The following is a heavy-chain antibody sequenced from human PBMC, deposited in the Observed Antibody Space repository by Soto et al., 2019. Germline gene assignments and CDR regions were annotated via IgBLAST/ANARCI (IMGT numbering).Heavy chain of an antibody. CDR1: GGSISSGDYY. J-gene: IGHJ6*02. CDR2: IYYSGST. D-gene: IGHD5-18*01. Sequence: QVQLQESGPGLVKPSQTLSLTCTVSGGSISSGDYYWSWIRQPPGKGLEWIGYIYYSGSTYYNPSLKSRVTISVDTSKNQFSLKLSSVTAADTAVYYCARDLRVDTAMVKKPYYYYGMDVWGQGTTVTVSS. CDR3: ARDLRVDTAMVKKPYYYYGMDV. V-gene: IGHV4-30-4*01.